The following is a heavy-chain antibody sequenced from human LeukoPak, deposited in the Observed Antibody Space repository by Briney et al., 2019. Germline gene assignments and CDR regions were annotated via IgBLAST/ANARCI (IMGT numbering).Heavy chain of an antibody. CDR1: GYSISIGYY. J-gene: IGHJ6*03. CDR2: LYHSGST. D-gene: IGHD4-11*01. Sequence: SETLSLTCAVSGYSISIGYYWGWIRQPPGKGLEWIGSLYHSGSTYYNPSLKSRVTISVDTSKNQFSLKLTSVTAADTAVYYCARGGYSNGYYNYFMDVWGKGTTVTVSS. CDR3: ARGGYSNGYYNYFMDV. V-gene: IGHV4-38-2*01.